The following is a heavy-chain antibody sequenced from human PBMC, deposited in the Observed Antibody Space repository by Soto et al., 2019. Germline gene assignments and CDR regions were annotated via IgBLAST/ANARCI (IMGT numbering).Heavy chain of an antibody. J-gene: IGHJ4*02. V-gene: IGHV3-30-3*01. CDR1: GFTFSSYA. Sequence: QVQLVESGGGVVQPGRSLRLSCAASGFTFSSYAMHWVRQAPGKGLEWVAVISYDGSNKYYADSVKGRFTISRDNSKNTLYLQMNSLRAEDMAVYYCARWGVEMATIGFDYWGQGTLVTVSS. D-gene: IGHD5-12*01. CDR2: ISYDGSNK. CDR3: ARWGVEMATIGFDY.